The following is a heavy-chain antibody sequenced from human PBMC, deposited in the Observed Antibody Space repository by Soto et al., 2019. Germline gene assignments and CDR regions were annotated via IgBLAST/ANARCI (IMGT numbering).Heavy chain of an antibody. CDR2: IRSKANSYAT. CDR1: GFTFSGSA. Sequence: EVQLVESGGGVVQPGGSLKLSCAASGFTFSGSAMHWVRQASGKGLEWVGRIRSKANSYATAYAASVKGRFTISRDDSKNTAYLQMNGLKTEDTAVYYCTTRLAARPREGGDYSGQGTLVTVSS. CDR3: TTRLAARPREGGDY. J-gene: IGHJ4*02. D-gene: IGHD6-6*01. V-gene: IGHV3-73*02.